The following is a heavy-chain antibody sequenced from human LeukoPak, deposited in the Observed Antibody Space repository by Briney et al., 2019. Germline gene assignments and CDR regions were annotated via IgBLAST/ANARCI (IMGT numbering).Heavy chain of an antibody. V-gene: IGHV4-4*02. CDR1: GGSINKNNW. CDR3: ARTPLDYDNTGRPRPRDDY. Sequence: PSETLSLTCAVSGGSINKNNWWSWIRQSPGKGLEWIGEIHNNGDINYNPSLQSRVTMSMDNSKNQFSLMLSSVTAADTAVYYCARTPLDYDNTGRPRPRDDYWGQGALVTVSS. CDR2: IHNNGDI. J-gene: IGHJ4*02. D-gene: IGHD3-22*01.